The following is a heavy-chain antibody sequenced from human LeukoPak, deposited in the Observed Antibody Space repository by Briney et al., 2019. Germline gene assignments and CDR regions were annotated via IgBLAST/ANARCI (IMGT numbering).Heavy chain of an antibody. D-gene: IGHD5-18*01. Sequence: GGSLRLSCAASGFTFSNYGVHWVRQAPGKGLEWVSYISSGSSSIHYADSVKGRITISRDNAKNSLYLQMNSLRDEDTAVYYCARDHNYAFDYWGQGTLVTVSS. J-gene: IGHJ4*02. V-gene: IGHV3-48*02. CDR1: GFTFSNYG. CDR3: ARDHNYAFDY. CDR2: ISSGSSSI.